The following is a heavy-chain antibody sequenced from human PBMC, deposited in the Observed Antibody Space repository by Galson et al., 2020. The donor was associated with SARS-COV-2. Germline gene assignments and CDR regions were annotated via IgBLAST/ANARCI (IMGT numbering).Heavy chain of an antibody. CDR2: INHSGST. CDR1: GGSFSGYY. J-gene: IGHJ1*01. Sequence: SETLSLPCAVHGGSFSGYYWSWIRQPPGKGLAWIGEINHSGSTNYNPSLKSRVTISVDTSKNQFSLKLSSVTAADTAVYYCARDPGIAVAGRGYFQHWGQGTLVTVSS. CDR3: ARDPGIAVAGRGYFQH. D-gene: IGHD6-19*01. V-gene: IGHV4-34*01.